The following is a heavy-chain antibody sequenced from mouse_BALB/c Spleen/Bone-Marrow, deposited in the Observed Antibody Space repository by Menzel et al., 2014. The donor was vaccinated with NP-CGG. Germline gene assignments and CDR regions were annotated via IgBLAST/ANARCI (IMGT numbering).Heavy chain of an antibody. J-gene: IGHJ1*01. Sequence: VQLQQSGAELVKPGASVKLSCTASGFNIKDTYMHWVKQRPGQGLEWIGEINPSNGGTNFNEKFKSKATLTVDKSSNTAYVQLSSLTAEDSAVYHCTRSNYGYWFFDVWGAGTTVTVPS. CDR3: TRSNYGYWFFDV. D-gene: IGHD1-1*01. V-gene: IGHV1S81*02. CDR2: INPSNGGT. CDR1: GFNIKDTY.